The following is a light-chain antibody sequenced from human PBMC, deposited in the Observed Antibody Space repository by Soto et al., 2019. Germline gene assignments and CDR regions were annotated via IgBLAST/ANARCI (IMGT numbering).Light chain of an antibody. Sequence: EIVLTQSPATLSLSPGERATLSCRASQSVSSYLAWYQQKPGQAPRLLISDASNRATGIPARFSGSGSGTDFTLTISSLEPEDFAVYYCQQRSNWPPRATFGGGTKVEIK. V-gene: IGKV3-11*01. CDR1: QSVSSY. CDR2: DAS. CDR3: QQRSNWPPRAT. J-gene: IGKJ4*01.